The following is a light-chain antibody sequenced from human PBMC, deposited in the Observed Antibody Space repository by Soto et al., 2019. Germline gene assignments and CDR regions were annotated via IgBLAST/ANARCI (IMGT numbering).Light chain of an antibody. CDR1: QSISNH. CDR2: KAS. J-gene: IGKJ1*01. Sequence: DIQMTQSPSSLSASVEDRVIITCRASQSISNHLNWYQQKPGKAPKLLIYKASTLKSGVPSRFSGSGSGTEFTLTISSLQPDDFATYYCQQYNSYSTFGQGTKVDI. V-gene: IGKV1-5*03. CDR3: QQYNSYST.